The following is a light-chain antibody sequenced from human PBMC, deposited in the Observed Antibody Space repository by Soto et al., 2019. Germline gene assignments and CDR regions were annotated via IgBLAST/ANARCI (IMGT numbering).Light chain of an antibody. CDR2: DAS. CDR1: QSVSSY. Sequence: EIVLTQSPATLSLSPGERATLSCRASQSVSSYLAWYQQKPGQAPRLLIYDASNRATGIPARFSGSGSGTDFTPTISSLEPEYFAVYYCQQRSNSATFGQGTKVEIK. J-gene: IGKJ1*01. V-gene: IGKV3-11*01. CDR3: QQRSNSAT.